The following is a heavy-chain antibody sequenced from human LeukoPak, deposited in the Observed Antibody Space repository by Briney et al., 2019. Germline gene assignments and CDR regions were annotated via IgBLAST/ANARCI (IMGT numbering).Heavy chain of an antibody. Sequence: SETLSLTCAVSGGSISSGGYSWSWIRQPPGKGLEWIGYIYHSGSTYYNPSLKSRATISVDTSKNQFSLKLSSVTAADTAVYYCARGRIVGATPYFDYWGQGTLVTVSS. J-gene: IGHJ4*02. CDR3: ARGRIVGATPYFDY. CDR2: IYHSGST. CDR1: GGSISSGGYS. D-gene: IGHD1-26*01. V-gene: IGHV4-30-2*01.